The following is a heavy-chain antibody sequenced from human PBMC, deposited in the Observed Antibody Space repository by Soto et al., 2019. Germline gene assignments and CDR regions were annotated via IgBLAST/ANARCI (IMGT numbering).Heavy chain of an antibody. D-gene: IGHD3-16*01. CDR1: GFTVSSNY. CDR3: AREPSSSLGAFDI. CDR2: IYSGGST. V-gene: IGHV3-53*01. J-gene: IGHJ3*02. Sequence: EVQLVESGGGLIQPGGSLRLSCAASGFTVSSNYMSWVRQAPGKGLEWVSVIYSGGSTYYADSVKSRFTISRDNSKNTLYLQMNSLRAEDTAVYYCAREPSSSLGAFDIWGQGTMVTVSS.